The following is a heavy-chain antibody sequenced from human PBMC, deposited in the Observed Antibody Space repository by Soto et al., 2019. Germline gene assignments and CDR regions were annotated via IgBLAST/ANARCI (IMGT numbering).Heavy chain of an antibody. CDR2: IIPIFGTA. D-gene: IGHD5-12*01. J-gene: IGHJ4*02. Sequence: QVQLVQSGAEVKKPGSAVKVSCKASGGTFSSSAISWVRQAPGQGLEWMGGIIPIFGTANYAQKFQGRVTITADESTSTAYMELSSLRSEDTAVYYCASLLRGYSGTGDYWGQGTLVTVSS. CDR3: ASLLRGYSGTGDY. V-gene: IGHV1-69*12. CDR1: GGTFSSSA.